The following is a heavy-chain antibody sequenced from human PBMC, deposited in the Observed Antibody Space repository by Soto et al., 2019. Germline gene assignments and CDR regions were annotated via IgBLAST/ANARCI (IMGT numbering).Heavy chain of an antibody. CDR1: GYTFTSYG. D-gene: IGHD3-10*01. J-gene: IGHJ6*02. Sequence: ASVKVSCKASGYTFTSYGISWVRQAPGQGLEWMGWISAYNGNTNYAQKLQGRVTMTTDTSTSTAYMELRSLRSDDTAVYYCARWRFGELVQDPQIGVYYYYGMDVWGQGTTVTVSS. CDR3: ARWRFGELVQDPQIGVYYYYGMDV. CDR2: ISAYNGNT. V-gene: IGHV1-18*01.